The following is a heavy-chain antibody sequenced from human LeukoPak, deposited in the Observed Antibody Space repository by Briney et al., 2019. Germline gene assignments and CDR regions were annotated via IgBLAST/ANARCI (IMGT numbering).Heavy chain of an antibody. V-gene: IGHV4-39*01. CDR3: ARQTASGLFSLP. Sequence: KASETLSLTCTVSGDSISSSNCYWGWIRQPPGKGLEWIGSIYFSGGTYYNASLKSRVTISVDTSKNRFSLKLSSVTAADTAVYYCARQTASGLFSLPGGQGTLVTVSS. CDR2: IYFSGGT. J-gene: IGHJ4*02. CDR1: GDSISSSNCY. D-gene: IGHD2-21*02.